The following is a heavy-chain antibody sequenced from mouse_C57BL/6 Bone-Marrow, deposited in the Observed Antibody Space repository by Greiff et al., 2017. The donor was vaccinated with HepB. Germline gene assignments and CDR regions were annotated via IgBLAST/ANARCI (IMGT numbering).Heavy chain of an antibody. CDR3: ARGAYYSNLYAMDY. V-gene: IGHV5-17*01. Sequence: GQLVESGGGLVKPGGSLKLSCAASGFTFSDYGMHWVRQAPEKGLEWVAYISSGSSTIYYADTVKGRFTISRDNAKNTLFLQMTSLRSEDTAMYYCARGAYYSNLYAMDYWGQGTSVTVSS. CDR1: GFTFSDYG. J-gene: IGHJ4*01. CDR2: ISSGSSTI. D-gene: IGHD2-5*01.